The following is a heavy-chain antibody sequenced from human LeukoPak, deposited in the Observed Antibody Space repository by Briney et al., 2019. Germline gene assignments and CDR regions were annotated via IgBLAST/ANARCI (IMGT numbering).Heavy chain of an antibody. V-gene: IGHV4-34*01. D-gene: IGHD2-15*01. CDR2: INHSGST. Sequence: PSETLSLTCAVYGGSFSGYYWSWIRQPPGKGLEWIGEINHSGSTNYNPSLKSRVTISVDTSKNQFSLKLSSVTAADTAVYYCASRARRWYYYYGMDVWGQGTTVTVSS. J-gene: IGHJ6*02. CDR1: GGSFSGYY. CDR3: ASRARRWYYYYGMDV.